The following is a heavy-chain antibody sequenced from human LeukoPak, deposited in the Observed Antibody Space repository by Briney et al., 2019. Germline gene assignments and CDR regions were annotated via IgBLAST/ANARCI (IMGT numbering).Heavy chain of an antibody. D-gene: IGHD6-13*01. CDR3: AREMEGYSSSWFWSY. CDR2: IYTSGST. CDR1: GGSISSGSYY. Sequence: PSETLSLTCTVSGGSISSGSYYWSWIRQPAGKGLEWIGRIYTSGSTNYNPSLKSRVTISVDTSKNQFSLKLSSVTAADTAVYYCAREMEGYSSSWFWSYWGQGTLVTVSS. J-gene: IGHJ4*02. V-gene: IGHV4-61*02.